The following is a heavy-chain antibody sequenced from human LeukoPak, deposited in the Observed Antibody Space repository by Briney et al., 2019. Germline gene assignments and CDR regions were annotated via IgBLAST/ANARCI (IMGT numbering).Heavy chain of an antibody. V-gene: IGHV3-7*01. J-gene: IGHJ4*02. CDR3: ASSSGWHGEVYYFDY. D-gene: IGHD6-19*01. CDR1: GFTFSSYW. Sequence: QAGGSLRLSCAASGFTFSSYWMSWVRQAPGKGLEWVANIKQDGSEKYYVDSVKGRFTISRDNAKNPLYLQMNSLRAEDTAVYYCASSSGWHGEVYYFDYWGQGTLVTVSS. CDR2: IKQDGSEK.